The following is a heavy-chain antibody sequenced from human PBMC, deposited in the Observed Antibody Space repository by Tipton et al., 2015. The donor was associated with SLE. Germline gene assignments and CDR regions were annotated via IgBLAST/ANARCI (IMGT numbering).Heavy chain of an antibody. V-gene: IGHV4-30-4*08. D-gene: IGHD3-10*01. CDR2: IYYSGRN. CDR3: ASGPDGGAFDI. Sequence: TLSLTCAVYGGSFSDYYWSWIRQSPGKGLEWIAYIYYSGRNYYNPSLKSRVTISVDMSKNQFSLKLTSVTAADTAVYYCASGPDGGAFDIWGQGTMVTVSS. CDR1: GGSFSDYY. J-gene: IGHJ3*02.